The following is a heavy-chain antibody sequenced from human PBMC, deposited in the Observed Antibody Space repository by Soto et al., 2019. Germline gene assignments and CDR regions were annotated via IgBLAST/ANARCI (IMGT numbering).Heavy chain of an antibody. Sequence: PGGSLRLSCAASGFTFSSYAMHWVRQAPGKGLEWVAVISYDGSNKYYADSVKGRFTISRDNSKNTLYLQMNSLRAEDTAVYYCARGMPPYVWGSYRYTFDYWGKGTLVPVSS. V-gene: IGHV3-30-3*01. J-gene: IGHJ4*02. CDR3: ARGMPPYVWGSYRYTFDY. D-gene: IGHD3-16*02. CDR1: GFTFSSYA. CDR2: ISYDGSNK.